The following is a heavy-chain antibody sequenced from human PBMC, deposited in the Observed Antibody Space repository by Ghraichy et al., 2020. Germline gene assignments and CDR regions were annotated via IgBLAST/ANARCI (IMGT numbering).Heavy chain of an antibody. J-gene: IGHJ4*02. V-gene: IGHV2-5*02. D-gene: IGHD3-10*01. Sequence: SGPTLVKPTQTLTLTCTFSGFSLSTSGVGVGWIRQPPGKALEWLALIYWDDDKRFSPSLKSRLTITKDTSKNQVVLTMTNMDPVDTATYYCAHRPNGGFGETLDYWGQGTLVTVSS. CDR2: IYWDDDK. CDR1: GFSLSTSGVG. CDR3: AHRPNGGFGETLDY.